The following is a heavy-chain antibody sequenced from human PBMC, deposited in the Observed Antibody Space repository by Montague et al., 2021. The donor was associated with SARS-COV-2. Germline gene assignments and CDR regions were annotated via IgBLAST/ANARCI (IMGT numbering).Heavy chain of an antibody. CDR3: ARGGDYGGTWYSFLQN. J-gene: IGHJ1*01. V-gene: IGHV6-1*01. CDR1: GDSVSSDPAA. CDR2: TFYRSQWHT. D-gene: IGHD4-17*01. Sequence: CASSGDSVSSDPAAWHWIRQSPSRGREWLGRTFYRSQWHTDSAASVRSRISFSGDISKNQFSLHLNSVTPEDTAIYYCARGGDYGGTWYSFLQNWGQGTLVIVSS.